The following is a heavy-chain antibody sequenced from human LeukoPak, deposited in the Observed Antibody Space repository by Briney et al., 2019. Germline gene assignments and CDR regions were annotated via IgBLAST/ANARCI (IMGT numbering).Heavy chain of an antibody. D-gene: IGHD6-19*01. Sequence: SETLSLTCAVYGGSFSGYYSSWIRQPPGKGLEWIGEINHSGSTNYNPSLKSRVTISVDTSKNQFSLKLSSVTAADTAVYYCAGRRGIAVAGTKPWGQGTLVTVSS. CDR3: AGRRGIAVAGTKP. V-gene: IGHV4-34*01. CDR2: INHSGST. J-gene: IGHJ5*02. CDR1: GGSFSGYY.